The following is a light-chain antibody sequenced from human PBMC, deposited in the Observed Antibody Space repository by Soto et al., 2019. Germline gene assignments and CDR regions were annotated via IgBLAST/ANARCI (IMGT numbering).Light chain of an antibody. Sequence: QSALTQPRSVSGSPGQSVTISCTGTSSDVGGYNYVSWYQQHPGKAPKLMIYDVSKRPSGVPDSFSGSKSGNTASLTISGLQADDEADYYFCSYAGRYTGVFGGGTKLTVL. J-gene: IGLJ3*02. CDR3: CSYAGRYTGV. V-gene: IGLV2-11*01. CDR2: DVS. CDR1: SSDVGGYNY.